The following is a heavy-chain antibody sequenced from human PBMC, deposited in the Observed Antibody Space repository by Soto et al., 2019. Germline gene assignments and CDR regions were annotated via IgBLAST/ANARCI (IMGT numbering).Heavy chain of an antibody. D-gene: IGHD3-3*01. J-gene: IGHJ6*02. CDR3: AKNGDFWSWGMDV. V-gene: IGHV3-23*01. CDR1: GFPFSTYA. CDR2: ISSSGDAT. Sequence: AGSLRLSCATSGFPFSTYAVTWVRPAPGKGLEWVSIISSSGDATYYLDSVKGRFTISRDNSRNTLNLQMNSLRAEDTAVYYCAKNGDFWSWGMDVWGQVTTVTVSS.